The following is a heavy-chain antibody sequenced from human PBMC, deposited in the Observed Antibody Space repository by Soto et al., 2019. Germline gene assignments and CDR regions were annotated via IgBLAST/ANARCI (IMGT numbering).Heavy chain of an antibody. Sequence: SETLSLTCAVYGGSFRDYYWSWVRQPPGKGLEWIGQINHSGSTNYNPSLKSRVTISVDTSKNQVSLKLSSVTAADTAVYYCARSFGAAAAGPFDYWGQGTQVT. CDR3: ARSFGAAAAGPFDY. CDR1: GGSFRDYY. CDR2: INHSGST. D-gene: IGHD6-13*01. V-gene: IGHV4-34*01. J-gene: IGHJ4*02.